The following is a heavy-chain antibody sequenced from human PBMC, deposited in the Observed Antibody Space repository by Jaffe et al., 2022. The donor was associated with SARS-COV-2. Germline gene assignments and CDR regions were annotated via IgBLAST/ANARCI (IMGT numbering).Heavy chain of an antibody. CDR1: GFTLSSYW. V-gene: IGHV3-7*03. Sequence: EVQLVESGGGLVQPGGSLRVSCAASGFTLSSYWMSWVRQAPGKGLEWVANINQDGREKHYVDSVKGRFTISRDNAKNSLYLQMNSLRAEDTAVYYCASELRLWGFFGMDVWGQGTTVTVSS. CDR2: INQDGREK. CDR3: ASELRLWGFFGMDV. J-gene: IGHJ6*02. D-gene: IGHD7-27*01.